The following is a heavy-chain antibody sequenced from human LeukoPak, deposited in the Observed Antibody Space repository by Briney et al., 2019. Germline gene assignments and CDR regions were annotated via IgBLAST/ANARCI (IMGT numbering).Heavy chain of an antibody. D-gene: IGHD6-6*01. V-gene: IGHV3-21*04. CDR1: GFTFSSYS. CDR3: AKHSYSSSSDFDY. Sequence: GGSLRLSCAASGFTFSSYSMNWVRQAPGKGLEWVSSISSSSSYIYYADSVKGRFTISRDNSKNTLYLQMNSLRAEDTAVYYCAKHSYSSSSDFDYWGQGTLVTVSS. J-gene: IGHJ4*02. CDR2: ISSSSSYI.